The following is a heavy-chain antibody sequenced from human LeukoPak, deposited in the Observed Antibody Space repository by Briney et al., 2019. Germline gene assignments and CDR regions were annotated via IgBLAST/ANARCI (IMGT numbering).Heavy chain of an antibody. CDR3: AVPRRDSSSWYNFDP. J-gene: IGHJ5*02. V-gene: IGHV1-2*06. CDR2: INPNSGGT. D-gene: IGHD6-13*01. CDR1: GYTFTGYY. Sequence: GASMKVSCKASGYTFTGYYMHWVRQAPGQGLEWMRRINPNSGGTNYAQKFQGRGTMTRDTSISTAYMELSRLRADDTAVYYCAVPRRDSSSWYNFDPWGQGTLVTVSS.